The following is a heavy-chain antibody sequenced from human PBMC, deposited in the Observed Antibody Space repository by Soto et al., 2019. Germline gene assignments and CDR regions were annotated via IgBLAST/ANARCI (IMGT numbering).Heavy chain of an antibody. Sequence: EVQLVESGGGLVQPGGSLGHSCAASGFTFSTYWMSWVRQAPGKGLEWVANIKPDGSEKYHVDSVKGRFTISRDNAKNSLYLQMNSLRAEDTAVYYCARDPNIVATMGSIYYYYGMDVWGQGTTVTVSS. J-gene: IGHJ6*02. V-gene: IGHV3-7*01. CDR1: GFTFSTYW. D-gene: IGHD5-12*01. CDR2: IKPDGSEK. CDR3: ARDPNIVATMGSIYYYYGMDV.